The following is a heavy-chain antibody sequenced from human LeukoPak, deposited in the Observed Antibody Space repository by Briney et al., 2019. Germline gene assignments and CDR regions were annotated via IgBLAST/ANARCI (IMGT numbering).Heavy chain of an antibody. CDR2: INAGNGNT. CDR3: ARDGGGSYSYWYFDL. V-gene: IGHV1-3*01. J-gene: IGHJ2*01. Sequence: ASVKVSCKASGYTFTSYAMHWVRQAPGQRLEWMGWINAGNGNTKYSQKFQGRVTITRDTSASTAYMELSSLRSEDTAVYYCARDGGGSYSYWYFDLWGRGTLVTVSS. D-gene: IGHD1-26*01. CDR1: GYTFTSYA.